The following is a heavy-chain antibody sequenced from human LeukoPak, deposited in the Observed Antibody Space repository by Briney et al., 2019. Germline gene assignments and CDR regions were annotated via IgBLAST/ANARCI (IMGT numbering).Heavy chain of an antibody. J-gene: IGHJ4*02. D-gene: IGHD4-11*01. Sequence: GGSLRLSCAASGFTVSSNYMSWVRQAPGKGLEWVSVIYSGGSTYYADSVKGRFTISRDNSKNTLYLQMNSLRAEDTAVYYCARGSDSSYWFDYWGQGTLVTVSS. CDR3: ARGSDSSYWFDY. CDR2: IYSGGST. CDR1: GFTVSSNY. V-gene: IGHV3-53*01.